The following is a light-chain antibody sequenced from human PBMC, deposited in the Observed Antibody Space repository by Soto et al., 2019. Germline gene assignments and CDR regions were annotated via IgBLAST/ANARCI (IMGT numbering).Light chain of an antibody. CDR1: SRDVGGYNY. V-gene: IGLV2-14*01. J-gene: IGLJ1*01. CDR2: DVS. CDR3: SSYTSSSTLV. Sequence: SSPTQPAPPSGAPRPSVTPSFPRTSRDVGGYNYVSWYQQHPGKAPKLMIYDVSNRPSGVSNRFSGSKSGNTASLTISGLQAEDEADYYCSSYTSSSTLVFGTGTKVTVL.